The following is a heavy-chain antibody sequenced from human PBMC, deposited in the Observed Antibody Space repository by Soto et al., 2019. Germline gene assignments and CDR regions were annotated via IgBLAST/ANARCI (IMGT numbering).Heavy chain of an antibody. J-gene: IGHJ5*01. CDR2: ISSSGSFM. D-gene: IGHD1-7*01. V-gene: IGHV3-21*01. CDR3: ARDPPTGTTLDWFDS. CDR1: GFSFSSDG. Sequence: WGSLRLSCSDSGFSFSSDGMGWFRQAPGKGLEWVSSISSSGSFMNYADSVKGRFTISRDNAKNSLYLQMSSLKDEDTAVYYCARDPPTGTTLDWFDSWGQGTLVTVSS.